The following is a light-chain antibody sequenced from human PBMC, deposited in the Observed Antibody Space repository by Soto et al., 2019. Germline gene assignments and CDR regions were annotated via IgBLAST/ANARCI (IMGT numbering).Light chain of an antibody. V-gene: IGKV1-5*01. Sequence: DRQIIQSPSTLAASVGDTSTVTFRASQSISTWLAWDQQEPGKAPKLLIHDASSLESGVPSRLSGSGSGTEFTLTISSLQPDDFATYYCQQYNSYWTFGQGTKVDIK. CDR3: QQYNSYWT. CDR1: QSISTW. CDR2: DAS. J-gene: IGKJ1*01.